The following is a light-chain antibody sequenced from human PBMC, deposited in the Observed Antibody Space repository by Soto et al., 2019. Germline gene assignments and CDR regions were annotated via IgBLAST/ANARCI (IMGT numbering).Light chain of an antibody. J-gene: IGKJ2*01. CDR2: AAS. Sequence: DIQMTQSPSSLSASVGDTVTITCQASQDISNYLNWYQQKPGKAPKLLIYAASNLETGVPSRFSGSGSGTDFTFTISSLQPEDVATYYCQQCDILPPYTFGQGTKVEIK. V-gene: IGKV1-33*01. CDR1: QDISNY. CDR3: QQCDILPPYT.